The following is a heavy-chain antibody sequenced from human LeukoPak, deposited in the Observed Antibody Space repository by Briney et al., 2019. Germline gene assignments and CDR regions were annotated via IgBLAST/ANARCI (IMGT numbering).Heavy chain of an antibody. CDR3: ASTGYNPSDGMDV. J-gene: IGHJ6*02. CDR1: GFTFSSYS. Sequence: GGSLRLSCAASGFTFSSYSMNWVRQAPGKGLGWVSSIISSSRYIYYADSGKGRFTISRDNAKNSLYLQMNSLRAEDTPVYYCASTGYNPSDGMDVWGQATTVSVS. D-gene: IGHD1-14*01. V-gene: IGHV3-21*01. CDR2: IISSSRYI.